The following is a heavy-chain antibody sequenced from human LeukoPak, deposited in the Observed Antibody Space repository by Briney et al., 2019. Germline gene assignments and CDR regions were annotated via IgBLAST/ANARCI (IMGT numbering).Heavy chain of an antibody. D-gene: IGHD2-15*01. CDR3: AKEVGVGHMDV. CDR2: ISGGGNT. V-gene: IGHV3-23*01. Sequence: GGSLRLSCAASGFTFSYYAMSWVRQAPGKGLEWVSAISGGGNTYYADSVKGRFTISRDNSKNTLYLQMNSLRADDTAVYYCAKEVGVGHMDVWGKGTTVTVSS. J-gene: IGHJ6*03. CDR1: GFTFSYYA.